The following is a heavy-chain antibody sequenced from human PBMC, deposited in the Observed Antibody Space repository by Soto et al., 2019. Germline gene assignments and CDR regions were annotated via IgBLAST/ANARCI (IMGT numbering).Heavy chain of an antibody. J-gene: IGHJ4*02. CDR1: GGTFSSYA. Sequence: ASVKVSCKASGGTFSSYAISWVRQAPGQGLEWMGGIIPIFGTANYAQKFQGRVTITADESTSTAYMELSSLRSEDTAVYYCARDPLYGDYVGYRGQGTLVTVSS. D-gene: IGHD4-17*01. CDR2: IIPIFGTA. V-gene: IGHV1-69*13. CDR3: ARDPLYGDYVGY.